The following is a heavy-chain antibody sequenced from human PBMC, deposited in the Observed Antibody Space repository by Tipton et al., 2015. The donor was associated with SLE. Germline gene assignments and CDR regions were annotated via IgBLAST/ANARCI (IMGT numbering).Heavy chain of an antibody. J-gene: IGHJ6*02. D-gene: IGHD2/OR15-2a*01. V-gene: IGHV4-59*01. CDR2: INYSGSI. Sequence: TLSLTCTVSDGSISSYYWSWIRQPPGKGLEWIGYINYSGSINYNPSLKSRVTISVDTSKNQFSLKLSSVTAADTAVYYCASGEVVIVPGTTRYYYYHAMDVWGQGTTVTVSS. CDR1: DGSISSYY. CDR3: ASGEVVIVPGTTRYYYYHAMDV.